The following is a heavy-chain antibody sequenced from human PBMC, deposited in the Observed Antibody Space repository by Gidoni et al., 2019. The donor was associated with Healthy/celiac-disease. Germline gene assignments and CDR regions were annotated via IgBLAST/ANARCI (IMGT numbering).Heavy chain of an antibody. CDR1: GFTFSSYA. CDR2: ISYDGSNK. Sequence: QVQLVESGGGVVQPGRSLSLSCAASGFTFSSYAMHGVRQAPGKGLEWVAVISYDGSNKYYADSVKGRFTISRDNSKNTLYLQMNSLRAEDTAVYYCARGEGRFDYWGQGTLVTVSS. CDR3: ARGEGRFDY. J-gene: IGHJ4*02. D-gene: IGHD3-16*01. V-gene: IGHV3-30-3*01.